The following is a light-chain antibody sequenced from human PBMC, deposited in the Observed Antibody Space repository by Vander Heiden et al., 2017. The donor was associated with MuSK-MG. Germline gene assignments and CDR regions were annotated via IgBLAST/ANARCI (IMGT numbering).Light chain of an antibody. CDR1: TFDYNH. V-gene: IGLV2-14*03. CDR3: SSYSPTANVI. CDR2: RVD. J-gene: IGLJ2*01. Sequence: QSALTQPASVSGSPGQSVTMSCIATTFDYNHVSWYQQHPGKAPKLLIYRVDLRPPGVFTRFSGSKSAGAAFLTISGLLPEDEADYYCSSYSPTANVIFGGGTKLAVL.